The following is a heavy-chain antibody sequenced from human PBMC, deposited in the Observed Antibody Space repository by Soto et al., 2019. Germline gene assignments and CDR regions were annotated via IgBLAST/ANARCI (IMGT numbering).Heavy chain of an antibody. CDR3: AREPYDITGNRIDS. J-gene: IGHJ5*01. CDR2: VYHTGST. Sequence: SETLSLTCTVSGGSISGDYYWNWIRQAPGKGLEWIGYVYHTGSTYHNPSLKSRGSISVDTSNNQFSLKLSSVTAADTAVYFCAREPYDITGNRIDSCGQGITVTVYS. V-gene: IGHV4-30-4*01. CDR1: GGSISGDYY. D-gene: IGHD3-22*01.